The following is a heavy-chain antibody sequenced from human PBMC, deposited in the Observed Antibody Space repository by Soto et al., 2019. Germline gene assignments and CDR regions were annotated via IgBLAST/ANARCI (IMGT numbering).Heavy chain of an antibody. D-gene: IGHD2-15*01. J-gene: IGHJ1*01. CDR3: ASGRGYCRESRCSYFDHFQH. CDR1: GLTFNTYA. CDR2: ISNDGSNK. V-gene: IGHV3-30*03. Sequence: QVQLVESGGGVGQPGTSLRLSCAASGLTFNTYAMNWIRLAPGKGLEWVAVISNDGSNKYYADSVKGRFTISRDNSKNKVYLPMNKLRGEDTGVFYCASGRGYCRESRCSYFDHFQHWGQGALVIVSS.